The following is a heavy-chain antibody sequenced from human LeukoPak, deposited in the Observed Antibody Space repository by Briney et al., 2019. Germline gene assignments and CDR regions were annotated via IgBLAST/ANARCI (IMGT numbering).Heavy chain of an antibody. CDR1: GGSISSYY. D-gene: IGHD3-22*01. CDR3: ARQHYYDSSGYYYVDAFDI. V-gene: IGHV4-59*01. J-gene: IGHJ3*02. CDR2: IYYSGST. Sequence: PSETLSLTCTVSGGSISSYYWSWIRQPPGKGLEWIGYIYYSGSTNYNPSLKSRVTISVDTSKNQFSLKLSSVTAADTAVYYCARQHYYDSSGYYYVDAFDIWGQGTMVTVSS.